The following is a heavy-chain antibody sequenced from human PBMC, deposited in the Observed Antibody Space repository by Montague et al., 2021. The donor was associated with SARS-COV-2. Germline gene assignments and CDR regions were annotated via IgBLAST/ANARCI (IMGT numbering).Heavy chain of an antibody. D-gene: IGHD1-1*01. Sequence: SETLSLTCTVSGDSIDIGDWWSWVRQAPGRGLEFIGEIHHSGGTNYNPSLRSRVTMSVDKSKNQFSLSLSSVTAADTAVYYCARVPLVGPTAGTSDYWGLGTLVAVS. CDR3: ARVPLVGPTAGTSDY. CDR2: IHHSGGT. CDR1: GDSIDIGDW. J-gene: IGHJ4*02. V-gene: IGHV4-4*02.